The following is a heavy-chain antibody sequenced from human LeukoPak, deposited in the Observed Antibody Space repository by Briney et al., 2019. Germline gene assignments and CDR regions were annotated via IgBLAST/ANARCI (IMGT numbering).Heavy chain of an antibody. CDR1: GGSINGYY. D-gene: IGHD1-26*01. V-gene: IGHV4-59*01. CDR3: ATLPSGSYGFFDS. CDR2: IYYSGST. Sequence: SETLSLTCIFSGGSINGYYWSWIRQPPGVGLEWIGYIYYSGSTSSNPSLKSRVTISLDTSKSQFSLKLSSVTAADTAVYYCATLPSGSYGFFDSWGQGTLVTVSS. J-gene: IGHJ4*02.